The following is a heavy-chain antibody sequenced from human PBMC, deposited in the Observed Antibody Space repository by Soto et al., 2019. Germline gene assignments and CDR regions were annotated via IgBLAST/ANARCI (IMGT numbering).Heavy chain of an antibody. J-gene: IGHJ4*02. CDR3: EKEPLTVTHYFDY. D-gene: IGHD4-17*01. V-gene: IGHV3-23*01. CDR2: ISGSGDNT. Sequence: WGSLRLSCAASGSTFSNYAMSWFRQAPGKGLEWVSTISGSGDNTDYVDSVKGRFTISRDDSKNTLYLQMNSLRAADTAVYYCEKEPLTVTHYFDYWGQGTLVTVSS. CDR1: GSTFSNYA.